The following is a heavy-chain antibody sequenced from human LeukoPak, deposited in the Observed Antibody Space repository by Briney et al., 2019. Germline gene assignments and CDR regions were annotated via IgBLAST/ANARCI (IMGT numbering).Heavy chain of an antibody. Sequence: GGSLRLSCAASGFTFSGSAMHWVRQASGKGLEWVGRIRSKANSYATAYAASVKGRFTISRDDSKNTAYLQMNSLKTEDTAVYYCTSNLDSSGYYEFGQNTYYYYGMDVWGQGTTVTVSS. CDR2: IRSKANSYAT. D-gene: IGHD3-22*01. CDR3: TSNLDSSGYYEFGQNTYYYYGMDV. J-gene: IGHJ6*02. V-gene: IGHV3-73*01. CDR1: GFTFSGSA.